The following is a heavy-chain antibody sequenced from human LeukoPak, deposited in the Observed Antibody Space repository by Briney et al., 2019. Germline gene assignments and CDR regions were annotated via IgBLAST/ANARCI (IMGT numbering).Heavy chain of an antibody. CDR3: ASSTTKGPYYYYGTDV. J-gene: IGHJ6*02. V-gene: IGHV3-7*01. CDR2: IKQDGSEK. Sequence: GGSPRLSCAASGFTFSSYWMSWVRQAPGKGLEWVANIKQDGSEKYYVDSVKGRFTISRDNAKNSLYLQMNSLRAEDTAVYYCASSTTKGPYYYYGTDVWGQGTTVTVSS. CDR1: GFTFSSYW. D-gene: IGHD4-11*01.